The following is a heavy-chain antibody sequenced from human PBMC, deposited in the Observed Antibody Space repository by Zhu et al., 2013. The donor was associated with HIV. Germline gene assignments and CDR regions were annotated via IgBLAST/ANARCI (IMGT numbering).Heavy chain of an antibody. V-gene: IGHV1-69*01. J-gene: IGHJ6*02. CDR2: HPYSLVQ. CDR3: ARDRDSSGYYDYYGMDV. CDR1: GGTFSSYA. D-gene: IGHD3-22*01. Sequence: QVQLVQSGAEVKKPGSSVKVSCKASGGTFSSYAISWVRQAPGQGLEWMGGDHPYSLVQQTNAQKFQGRVTITADESTSTAYMELSSLRSEDTAVYYCARDRDSSGYYDYYGMDVWGQGTTVTVSS.